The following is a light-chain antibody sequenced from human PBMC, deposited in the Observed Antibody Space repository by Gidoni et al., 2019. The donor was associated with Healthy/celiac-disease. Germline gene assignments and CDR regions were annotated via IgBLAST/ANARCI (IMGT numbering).Light chain of an antibody. CDR3: QQSLT. Sequence: EIVLTQSPGTLSLSPGERATLSCRASQSVSSSYLAWYQQKPGQAPRLLIYGASSRATGIPDRFSGSGSGTDFTLTISRLEPEYFAVYYCQQSLTFGPGTKVDIK. V-gene: IGKV3-20*01. CDR2: GAS. J-gene: IGKJ3*01. CDR1: QSVSSSY.